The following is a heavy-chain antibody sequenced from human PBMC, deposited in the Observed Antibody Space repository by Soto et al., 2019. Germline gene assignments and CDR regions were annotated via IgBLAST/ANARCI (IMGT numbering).Heavy chain of an antibody. Sequence: QVHLQESGPGLVPPSGTLSLTCTVSGRSISSDFWNWIRQPPGKGLEWIGYIHSGTTNYNASLRIRVTKSLDTSKNEFSLRLTSVTEADTAVYFCARHDGAGSTDYRGQGTLFTVGS. D-gene: IGHD3-10*01. CDR2: IHSGTT. V-gene: IGHV4-59*08. CDR1: GRSISSDF. J-gene: IGHJ4*02. CDR3: ARHDGAGSTDY.